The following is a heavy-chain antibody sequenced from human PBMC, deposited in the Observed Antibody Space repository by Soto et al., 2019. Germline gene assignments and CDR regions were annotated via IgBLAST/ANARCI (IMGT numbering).Heavy chain of an antibody. J-gene: IGHJ6*02. CDR3: ARVRRYYYDSGDYYYYGMDV. D-gene: IGHD3-22*01. Sequence: GGSLRLSCSASGFTFSSYWMHWVRQAPGKGLVWVSRINSDGSSTSYADSVKGRFTISRDNAKNTLYLQMNSLRAEDTAVYYCARVRRYYYDSGDYYYYGMDVWGQGTTVTVPS. CDR1: GFTFSSYW. V-gene: IGHV3-74*01. CDR2: INSDGSST.